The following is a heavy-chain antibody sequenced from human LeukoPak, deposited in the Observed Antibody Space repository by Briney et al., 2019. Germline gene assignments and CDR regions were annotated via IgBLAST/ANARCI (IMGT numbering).Heavy chain of an antibody. CDR2: INPNSGGT. CDR3: ALYDFWSGYYTFDY. CDR1: GYTFTGYY. V-gene: IGHV1-2*02. Sequence: ASVKVSCKASGYTFTGYYMHWVRQAPGQGLEWMGWINPNSGGTNYAQKFQGRVTMTRDTSISTAYMELSRLRSDDTAVHYCALYDFWSGYYTFDYWGQGTLVTVSS. D-gene: IGHD3-3*01. J-gene: IGHJ4*02.